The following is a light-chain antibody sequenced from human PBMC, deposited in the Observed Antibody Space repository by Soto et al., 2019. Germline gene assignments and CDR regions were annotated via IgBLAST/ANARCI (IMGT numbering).Light chain of an antibody. J-gene: IGLJ3*02. CDR2: DVS. CDR3: SSYTTSRNMV. Sequence: QSALTQPASVSGSPGQSITISCTGTSSDVGGYNYVSWYQQHPGKAPKLMIYDVSNRPSGVSNRFSASKSGNTASLTISGLQAEDEADYYCSSYTTSRNMVFGGGTKLTVL. V-gene: IGLV2-14*01. CDR1: SSDVGGYNY.